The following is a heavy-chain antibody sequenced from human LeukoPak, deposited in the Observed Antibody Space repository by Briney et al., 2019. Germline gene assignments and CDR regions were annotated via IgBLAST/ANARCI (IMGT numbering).Heavy chain of an antibody. CDR2: IYYSGST. V-gene: IGHV4-59*01. CDR1: GGSISSYY. CDR3: ARSLGYCSSTSCVSLFDY. Sequence: PSETLSLTCTVSGGSISSYYWSWIRQPPGKGLEWIGHIYYSGSTNYNPSLKSRVTISVDTSKNQFSLKLSSVTAADTAVYYCARSLGYCSSTSCVSLFDYWGQGTLVTVSS. D-gene: IGHD2-2*01. J-gene: IGHJ4*02.